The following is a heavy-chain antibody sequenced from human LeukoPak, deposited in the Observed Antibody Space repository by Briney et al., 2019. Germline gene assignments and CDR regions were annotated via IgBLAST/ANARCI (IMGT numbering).Heavy chain of an antibody. CDR3: ARDKYTGYETFDY. D-gene: IGHD5-12*01. CDR2: INPNNGGT. V-gene: IGHV1-2*02. Sequence: GASVTVSCKAPGHTITTYYMHWVRQAPGQGLEWMGWINPNNGGTNYAQKFQGRVTMARDTSISTAYMELNRLTSDDTAVYYCARDKYTGYETFDYWGQGTPVTVSS. CDR1: GHTITTYY. J-gene: IGHJ4*02.